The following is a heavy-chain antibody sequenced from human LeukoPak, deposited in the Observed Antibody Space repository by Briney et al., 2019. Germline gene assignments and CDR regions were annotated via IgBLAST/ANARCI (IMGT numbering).Heavy chain of an antibody. Sequence: ASVKVSCKASGGTFSSYAISWVRQAPGQGLEWMGGIIPIFGTANYAQKFQGRVTITADESTSTAYMELRSLRSDDTAVYYCARDTLILVRGVSPSGYWGQGTLVTVSS. V-gene: IGHV1-69*13. CDR2: IIPIFGTA. D-gene: IGHD3-10*01. J-gene: IGHJ4*02. CDR3: ARDTLILVRGVSPSGY. CDR1: GGTFSSYA.